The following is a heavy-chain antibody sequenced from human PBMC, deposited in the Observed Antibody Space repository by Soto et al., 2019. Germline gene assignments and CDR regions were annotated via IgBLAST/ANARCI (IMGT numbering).Heavy chain of an antibody. Sequence: QVQLQESGPGLVKPSQTLSLTCTVSGDSMTTVGYYWTWIRQHPGQGLEWIGFISYSGSTYYSSSLKGRVAISADTSKNQFSLKLNSVTAGDTAVYYCTRGDYWGQGTLVTVSS. CDR1: GDSMTTVGYY. CDR3: TRGDY. J-gene: IGHJ4*02. CDR2: ISYSGST. V-gene: IGHV4-31*03.